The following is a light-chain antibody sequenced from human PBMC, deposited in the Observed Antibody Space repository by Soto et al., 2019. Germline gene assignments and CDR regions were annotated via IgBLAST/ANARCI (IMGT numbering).Light chain of an antibody. J-gene: IGLJ1*01. CDR3: CSYGGSFPYV. CDR2: DVT. V-gene: IGLV2-11*01. CDR1: SSDVGGYDY. Sequence: QSVLTQPPSVSGSPGQSVTISCTGTSSDVGGYDYVSWYQQHPGKAPKLLIYDVTKRPSGVPDRFSGSKSGYTASLTISGLQAEDEADFFCCSYGGSFPYVFGTGTKLTVL.